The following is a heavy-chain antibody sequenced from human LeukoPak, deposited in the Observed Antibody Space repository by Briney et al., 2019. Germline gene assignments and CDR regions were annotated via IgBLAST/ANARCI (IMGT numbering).Heavy chain of an antibody. V-gene: IGHV3-23*01. Sequence: GGSLRLSCAASGFTFTSYAMSWVRQAPGKGLEWVSAISGSGGSTYYADSVKGRFTISRDNSKNTLYLQMNSLRAEDTAVYYCAKRLRITIFGDNDPWGQGTLVTVSS. CDR2: ISGSGGST. D-gene: IGHD3-3*01. J-gene: IGHJ5*02. CDR3: AKRLRITIFGDNDP. CDR1: GFTFTSYA.